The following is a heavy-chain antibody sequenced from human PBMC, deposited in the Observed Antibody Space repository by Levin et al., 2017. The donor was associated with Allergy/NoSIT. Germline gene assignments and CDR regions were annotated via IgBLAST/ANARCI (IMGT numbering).Heavy chain of an antibody. CDR2: ISYTGNT. CDR1: DGSITEYH. J-gene: IGHJ4*02. Sequence: SETLSLTCSVSDGSITEYHWSWVRQPPGKGLEHIGYISYTGNTEYNPSLGSRVTVSLDTPKNQFSLKLSSVTAADTAVYYCARHFGGDSYGFFDYWGRGTLVTVSS. D-gene: IGHD5-18*01. V-gene: IGHV4-59*08. CDR3: ARHFGGDSYGFFDY.